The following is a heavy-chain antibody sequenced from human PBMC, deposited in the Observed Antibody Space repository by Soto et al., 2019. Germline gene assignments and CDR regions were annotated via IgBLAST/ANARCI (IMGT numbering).Heavy chain of an antibody. V-gene: IGHV3-48*01. CDR3: ARHPERIAQIGWFDP. Sequence: EVQLVESGGGLVQPGGSLRLSCAASAFTFSSYSMNWVRQAPGKGLEWVSYISSSSSTIYYADSVKGRFTISRDNAKNSLYLRMNSLRAEDTAVYYCARHPERIAQIGWFDPWGQGTLVTVSS. CDR1: AFTFSSYS. CDR2: ISSSSSTI. D-gene: IGHD6-13*01. J-gene: IGHJ5*02.